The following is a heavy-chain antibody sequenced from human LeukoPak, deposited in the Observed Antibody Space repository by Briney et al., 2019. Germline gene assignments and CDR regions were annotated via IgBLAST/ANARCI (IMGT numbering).Heavy chain of an antibody. CDR2: ISSSGSTI. V-gene: IGHV3-48*03. CDR3: ARDRTMIVVVYFDY. CDR1: GLTFSSYE. Sequence: GGSLRLSCAASGLTFSSYEMNWVRQAPGKGLEWVSYISSSGSTIYYADSVKGRFTISRDNAKNSLYLQMNSLRAEDAAVYYCARDRTMIVVVYFDYWGQGTLVTVSS. J-gene: IGHJ4*02. D-gene: IGHD3-22*01.